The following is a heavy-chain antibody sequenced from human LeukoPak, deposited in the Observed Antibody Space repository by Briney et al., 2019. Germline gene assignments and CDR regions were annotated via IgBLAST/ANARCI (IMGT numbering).Heavy chain of an antibody. J-gene: IGHJ4*02. CDR1: GFTFSTYA. Sequence: GGSLRLSCAASGFTFSTYAMHWVRQAPGKGLEWVSFIYSDNTHYSDSVKGRFTISRDNSKNTLYLQMNSLRAEDTAVYYCARRAGAYSHPYDYWGQGTLVTVSS. V-gene: IGHV3-53*01. CDR2: IYSDNT. CDR3: ARRAGAYSHPYDY. D-gene: IGHD4/OR15-4a*01.